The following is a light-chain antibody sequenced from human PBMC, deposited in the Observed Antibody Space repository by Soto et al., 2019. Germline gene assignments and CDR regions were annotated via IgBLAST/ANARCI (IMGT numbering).Light chain of an antibody. CDR3: QQSHSTPYT. Sequence: DIQLTQSPSSLSPSVGARLTLSGRASQSISRNLNWYQQRPGKAPSLLIYAARDLQSGVPGRFSGSGSGTEFTLTISSLQPEDLATYYCQQSHSTPYTFGQGTKLEI. J-gene: IGKJ2*01. CDR1: QSISRN. V-gene: IGKV1-39*01. CDR2: AAR.